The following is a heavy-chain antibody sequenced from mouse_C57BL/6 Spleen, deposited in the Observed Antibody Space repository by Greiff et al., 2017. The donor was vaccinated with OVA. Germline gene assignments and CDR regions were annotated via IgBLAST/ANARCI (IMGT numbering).Heavy chain of an antibody. Sequence: VQLQQSGAELVRPGTSVKLSCKASGYTFTSYWMHWVKQRPGQGLEWIGVIDPSDSYTNYNQKFKGKATLTVDTSSSTAYMQLSSLTSEDSAVYYCARENTTAPGFAYWGQGTLVTVSA. CDR1: GYTFTSYW. CDR3: ARENTTAPGFAY. D-gene: IGHD1-2*01. CDR2: IDPSDSYT. J-gene: IGHJ3*01. V-gene: IGHV1-59*01.